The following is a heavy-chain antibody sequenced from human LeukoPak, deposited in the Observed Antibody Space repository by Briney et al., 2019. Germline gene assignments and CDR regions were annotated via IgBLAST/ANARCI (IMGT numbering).Heavy chain of an antibody. CDR1: GFTFSNYA. D-gene: IGHD5-18*01. CDR3: AGRVTGYSSGYVY. CDR2: ISGSAGKI. J-gene: IGHJ4*02. Sequence: GGSLRLSCVASGFTFSNYAMSWVRQAPGKGLDWVSVISGSAGKIRYAGSVKGRFTISRDNSENTAYLQMNNLRAEDTAVYYCAGRVTGYSSGYVYWGQGTLVTVSS. V-gene: IGHV3-23*01.